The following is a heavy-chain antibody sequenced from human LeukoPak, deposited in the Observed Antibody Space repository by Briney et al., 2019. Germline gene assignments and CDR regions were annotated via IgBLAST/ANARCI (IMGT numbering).Heavy chain of an antibody. J-gene: IGHJ4*02. CDR1: GGSFSGYY. CDR3: ARGIPHHNWNHVVVGYFDY. Sequence: PSETLSLTCAVYGGSFSGYYWSWIRQPPGKGLEWIGEINHSGSTNYNPSLKSRVTISVDTSKNQFSLKLSSVTAADTAVYYCARGIPHHNWNHVVVGYFDYWGQGTLVTVSS. D-gene: IGHD1-14*01. V-gene: IGHV4-34*01. CDR2: INHSGST.